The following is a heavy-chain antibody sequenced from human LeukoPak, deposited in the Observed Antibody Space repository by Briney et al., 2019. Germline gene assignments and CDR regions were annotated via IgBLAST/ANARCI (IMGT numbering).Heavy chain of an antibody. Sequence: GGSLRPSCAAPGFTFSNYWMHWVRQVPGKGLVWVSRINDDGSATFYADSVKGRFTISRDNAKNTLFLQINSLRAEDTAVYYCAREILAPGKTHDYWGQGTLVTVSS. J-gene: IGHJ4*02. CDR3: AREILAPGKTHDY. CDR2: INDDGSAT. V-gene: IGHV3-74*01. CDR1: GFTFSNYW.